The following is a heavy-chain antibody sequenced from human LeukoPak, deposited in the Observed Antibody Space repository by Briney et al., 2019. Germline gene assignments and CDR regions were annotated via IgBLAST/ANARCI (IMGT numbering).Heavy chain of an antibody. Sequence: GGSLRLSCAASGFTFSDSWMSWVRQAPGKGLEWVANMNQGGSAKGYVDSVKGRFTISRDNARNSLYLQMSSLRPEDTAVYYCATYTHWVAGDVWGQGTTVTVSS. V-gene: IGHV3-7*01. D-gene: IGHD3-16*01. CDR1: GFTFSDSW. J-gene: IGHJ6*02. CDR2: MNQGGSAK. CDR3: ATYTHWVAGDV.